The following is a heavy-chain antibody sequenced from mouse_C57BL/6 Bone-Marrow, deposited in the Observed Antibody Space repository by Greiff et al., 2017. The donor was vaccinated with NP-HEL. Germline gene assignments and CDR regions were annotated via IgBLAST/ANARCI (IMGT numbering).Heavy chain of an antibody. CDR1: GFTFSSYT. V-gene: IGHV5-9*01. CDR3: ASPRYRLNLFAY. CDR2: ISGGGGNT. J-gene: IGHJ3*01. Sequence: EVKLMESGGGLVKPGGSLTLSCAASGFTFSSYTMSWVRQTPEKRLEWVATISGGGGNTYYPDSVKGGFTISRDNAKNTLYLQMSSLRSEDTALYYCASPRYRLNLFAYWGQGTLVTGSA. D-gene: IGHD1-1*01.